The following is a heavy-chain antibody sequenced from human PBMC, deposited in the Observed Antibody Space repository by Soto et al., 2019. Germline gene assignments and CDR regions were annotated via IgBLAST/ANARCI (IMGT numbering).Heavy chain of an antibody. Sequence: QVQLVQSGAEVKKPGASVNISCKASGYTFISYAIHWARQAPGQRLEWMGWINAGNGNTKYSQKFQGRVTITRVTSASTVYMELSSLRSEDTATYYCARPGSYMLVAFDLWGQGTTVTVSS. CDR2: INAGNGNT. V-gene: IGHV1-3*01. D-gene: IGHD2-8*01. CDR3: ARPGSYMLVAFDL. J-gene: IGHJ3*01. CDR1: GYTFISYA.